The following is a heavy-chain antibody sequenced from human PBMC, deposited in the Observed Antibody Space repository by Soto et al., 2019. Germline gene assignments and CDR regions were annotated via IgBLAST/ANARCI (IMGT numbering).Heavy chain of an antibody. D-gene: IGHD1-26*01. J-gene: IGHJ6*02. Sequence: PGGSLTLSCAAAGFTFSREGMHWVRQAPGKGLEWVAVISYDGSNKYYADSVKGRFTISRDNSKNTLYLQMNSLRAEDTAVYYCAKSYSWSYLYYGMDVWGQGSTVT. V-gene: IGHV3-30*18. CDR3: AKSYSWSYLYYGMDV. CDR2: ISYDGSNK. CDR1: GFTFSREG.